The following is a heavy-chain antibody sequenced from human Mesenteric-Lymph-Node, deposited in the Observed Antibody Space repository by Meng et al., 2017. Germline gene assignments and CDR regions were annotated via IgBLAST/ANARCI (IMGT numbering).Heavy chain of an antibody. V-gene: IGHV3-20*04. J-gene: IGHJ4*02. CDR2: INWDGGST. CDR3: ANYPGLGG. D-gene: IGHD3-16*01. CDR1: GFTLDDYD. Sequence: GESLKIYCEASGFTLDDYDMNWVRQAPGKGLEWVSEINWDGGSTNYADSVKGRFTISRDNAKNFLYLQMNSLRVEDTALYYCANYPGLGGWGQGTLVTVSS.